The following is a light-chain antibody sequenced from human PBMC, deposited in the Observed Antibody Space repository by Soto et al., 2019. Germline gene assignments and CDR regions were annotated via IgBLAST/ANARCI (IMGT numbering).Light chain of an antibody. CDR1: QSVSSN. Sequence: EIVMTQSPATLSVSPGERPTLSCRASQSVSSNLAWYQQKPGQAPRLLMYGASTRATGIPDRFSGSGSGTEFTLTISSLQSEDFAVYYCQQHNNWPPWTFGQGTKVEIK. V-gene: IGKV3-15*01. CDR2: GAS. CDR3: QQHNNWPPWT. J-gene: IGKJ1*01.